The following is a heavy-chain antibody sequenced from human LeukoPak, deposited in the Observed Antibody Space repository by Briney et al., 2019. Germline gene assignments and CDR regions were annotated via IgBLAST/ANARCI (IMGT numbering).Heavy chain of an antibody. CDR2: INSDGSST. J-gene: IGHJ4*02. V-gene: IGHV3-74*01. D-gene: IGHD6-13*01. Sequence: GGSLRLSCAASGFTVSSNYMSWVRQAPGKGLVWVSLINSDGSSTTYADSVRGRFTISRDNAKNTLYLQMNSLRAEDTAVYYCARGGSSWSFDYWGQGTLVTVSS. CDR3: ARGGSSWSFDY. CDR1: GFTVSSNY.